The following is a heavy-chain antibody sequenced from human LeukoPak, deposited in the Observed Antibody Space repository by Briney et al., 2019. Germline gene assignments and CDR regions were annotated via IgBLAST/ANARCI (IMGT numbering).Heavy chain of an antibody. D-gene: IGHD2-21*02. J-gene: IGHJ4*02. CDR1: GFTFSSYA. Sequence: GGSLRLSCAASGFTFSSYAMSWVRQAPGKGLEWVSAISGSGGSTYYADSVKGRFTISRDNSKNTLYLQMNSLRAEDTAVYYCANSRTAYCGGDCYSPDYWGQGTLVTVSS. V-gene: IGHV3-23*01. CDR3: ANSRTAYCGGDCYSPDY. CDR2: ISGSGGST.